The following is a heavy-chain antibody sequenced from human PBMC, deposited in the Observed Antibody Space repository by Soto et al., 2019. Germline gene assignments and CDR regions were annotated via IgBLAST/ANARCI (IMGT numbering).Heavy chain of an antibody. V-gene: IGHV1-46*04. J-gene: IGHJ4*02. CDR2: INASNGDT. CDR1: GFTFASYH. CDR3: AREGSVGMTQMRFFDY. Sequence: QVQLVQSGAEVTRPGASVKVSCKASGFTFASYHIHWVRQAPGQGLEWMAIINASNGDTAYAQKWRGRVTLTRDTSTTTVYMELSSLTSEDTALFYCAREGSVGMTQMRFFDYWGRGTLVTVSS. D-gene: IGHD2-21*02.